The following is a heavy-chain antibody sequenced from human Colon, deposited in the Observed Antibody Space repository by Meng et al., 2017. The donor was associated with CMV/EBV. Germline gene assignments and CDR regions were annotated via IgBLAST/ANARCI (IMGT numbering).Heavy chain of an antibody. CDR3: ARQHWGPYFDS. J-gene: IGHJ4*02. CDR2: ISSYGSKK. Sequence: GESLSPSCAASGFKSSGYVLHWVSQAPGKGLEWVAHISSYGSKKYYAASVKGRFTVSRANSNNTLLLQMNSLRTEDTAVSYCARQHWGPYFDSWGQGTLVTVSS. V-gene: IGHV3-30*04. CDR1: GFKSSGYV. D-gene: IGHD7-27*01.